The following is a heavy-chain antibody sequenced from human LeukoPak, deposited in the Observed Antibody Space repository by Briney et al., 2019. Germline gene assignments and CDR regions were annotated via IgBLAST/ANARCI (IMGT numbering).Heavy chain of an antibody. D-gene: IGHD2-21*02. CDR2: INYTGST. V-gene: IGHV4-59*01. CDR1: GGSISTYY. CDR3: ARVCGGDCNSGDMDV. Sequence: SETLSLTCTVSGGSISTYYWSWIRQPPGKGLEWIGYINYTGSTNYNASLKSRVTISLDTSKNQFSLKLSSVTAADTAVYYCARVCGGDCNSGDMDVWGKGTTVTVSS. J-gene: IGHJ6*03.